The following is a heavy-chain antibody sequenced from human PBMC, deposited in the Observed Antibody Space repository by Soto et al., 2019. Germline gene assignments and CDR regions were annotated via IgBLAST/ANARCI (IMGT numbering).Heavy chain of an antibody. D-gene: IGHD2-15*01. CDR1: GYSFTSYW. Sequence: GESLKISCKGSGYSFTSYWIGWVRQMPGKGLEWMGIIYPGDSDTRYSPSFQGQVTISADKSISTAYLQWSSLKASDTAMYYCAVFRLGDSLRTYYYYGMDVWGRGTTVTVPS. CDR3: AVFRLGDSLRTYYYYGMDV. J-gene: IGHJ6*02. V-gene: IGHV5-51*01. CDR2: IYPGDSDT.